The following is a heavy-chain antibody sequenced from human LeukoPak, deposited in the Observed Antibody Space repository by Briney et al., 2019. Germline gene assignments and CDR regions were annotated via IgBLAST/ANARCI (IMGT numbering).Heavy chain of an antibody. J-gene: IGHJ5*02. CDR1: GGSITCGNW. Sequence: PSETLSLTCAVSGGSITCGNWWSWVRQPPGKGLEWIGEIYHSGSTNYNPSLKSRVTISVGKSKNQFSLILNSVTAADTAVYYCARGVPAAGSIRFDPWGQGTLVTVSS. V-gene: IGHV4-4*02. D-gene: IGHD6-13*01. CDR2: IYHSGST. CDR3: ARGVPAAGSIRFDP.